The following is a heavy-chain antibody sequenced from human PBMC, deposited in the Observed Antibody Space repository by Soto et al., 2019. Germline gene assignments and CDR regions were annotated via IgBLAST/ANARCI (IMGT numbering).Heavy chain of an antibody. Sequence: EVQLVESGGGLIQPGGSLRLSCAVSGFTVSNNYMSWVRQAPGKGLEGVSVIYSGGYTAYGDSVKGRFTISRDNSKNTLFPQINSRRAGAAAVFYWARRRGGGGYWGQGTLVTVSS. CDR2: IYSGGYT. CDR3: ARRRGGGGY. CDR1: GFTVSNNY. J-gene: IGHJ4*02. D-gene: IGHD3-10*01. V-gene: IGHV3-53*01.